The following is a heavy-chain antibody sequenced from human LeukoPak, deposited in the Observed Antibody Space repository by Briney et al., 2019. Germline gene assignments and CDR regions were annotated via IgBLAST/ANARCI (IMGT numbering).Heavy chain of an antibody. Sequence: PGRSLRLSCAASGFTFSRYGMHWVRQAPGKGLEWVAVISYDGSNKYYSDSVKGRFTISRDNSKNTLYLQMNSLRAEDTAVYYCARGHYYYYYMDVWGKGTTVTVSS. CDR2: ISYDGSNK. CDR1: GFTFSRYG. CDR3: ARGHYYYYYMDV. J-gene: IGHJ6*03. V-gene: IGHV3-30*03.